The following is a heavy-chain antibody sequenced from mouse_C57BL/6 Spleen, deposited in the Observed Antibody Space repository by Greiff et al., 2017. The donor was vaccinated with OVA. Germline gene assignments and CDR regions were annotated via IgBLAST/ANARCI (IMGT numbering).Heavy chain of an antibody. V-gene: IGHV1-50*01. CDR3: AVRHSSGYYFDY. J-gene: IGHJ2*01. Sequence: VQLQQPGAELVKPGASVKLSCKASGYTFTSYWMQWVKQRPGQGLEWIGEIDPSDSYTNYNQKFKGKATLTVDTSSSTAYMQLSSLTSEDSAVYYCAVRHSSGYYFDYWGKGTTLTVSA. CDR2: IDPSDSYT. D-gene: IGHD3-1*01. CDR1: GYTFTSYW.